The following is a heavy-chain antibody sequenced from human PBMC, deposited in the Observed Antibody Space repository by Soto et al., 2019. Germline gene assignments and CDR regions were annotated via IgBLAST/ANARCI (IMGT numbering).Heavy chain of an antibody. V-gene: IGHV5-10-1*01. CDR3: ARAGDYGGNSYYYYGMDV. J-gene: IGHJ6*02. CDR1: GYSFTTHW. CDR2: IDPSDSYT. Sequence: GESLKISCKGSGYSFTTHWITWVRQMPGKGLEWMGRIDPSDSYTNYSPSFQGHVTISADKSISTAYLQWSSLKASDTAMYYCARAGDYGGNSYYYYGMDVWGQGTTVTVSS. D-gene: IGHD4-17*01.